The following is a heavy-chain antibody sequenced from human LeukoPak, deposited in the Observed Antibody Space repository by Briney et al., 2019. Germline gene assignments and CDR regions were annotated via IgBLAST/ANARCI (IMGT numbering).Heavy chain of an antibody. CDR3: AKSPDRGSSAWELPYFDY. CDR1: GFTFSSYG. V-gene: IGHV3-30*18. CDR2: ISYDGSNK. J-gene: IGHJ4*02. D-gene: IGHD1-26*01. Sequence: GGSLRLSCAASGFTFSSYGMLWVRQAPGKGLEWVAVISYDGSNKYYADSVKGRFTISRDNSKNTLYLQMNRLRAEDTAVYYCAKSPDRGSSAWELPYFDYWGQGTLVTVSS.